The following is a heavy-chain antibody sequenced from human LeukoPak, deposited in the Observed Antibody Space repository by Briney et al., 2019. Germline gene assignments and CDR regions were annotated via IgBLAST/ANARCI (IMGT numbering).Heavy chain of an antibody. J-gene: IGHJ3*02. CDR3: ASLKNSYDSSGYLVTDAFDI. D-gene: IGHD3-22*01. CDR1: GFTVSSNY. Sequence: GGSLRLSCAASGFTVSSNYMSWVRQAPGKGLEWVSVIYSGGSTYYADSVKGRFTISRDNSKNTLYLQMNSLRAEDTAVYYCASLKNSYDSSGYLVTDAFDIWGQGTMVTVSS. V-gene: IGHV3-53*01. CDR2: IYSGGST.